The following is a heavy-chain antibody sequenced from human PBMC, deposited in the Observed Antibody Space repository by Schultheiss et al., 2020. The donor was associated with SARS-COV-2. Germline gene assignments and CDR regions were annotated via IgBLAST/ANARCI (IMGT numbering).Heavy chain of an antibody. CDR3: ASSLRYFDWLLDY. J-gene: IGHJ4*02. Sequence: GESLKISCAASGFTFSSYWMSWVRQAPGKGLEWVANIKQDGSEKYYVDSVKGRFTISRDNAKNSLYLQMNSLRAGDTAVYYCASSLRYFDWLLDYWGQGTLVTVSS. D-gene: IGHD3-9*01. CDR2: IKQDGSEK. CDR1: GFTFSSYW. V-gene: IGHV3-7*01.